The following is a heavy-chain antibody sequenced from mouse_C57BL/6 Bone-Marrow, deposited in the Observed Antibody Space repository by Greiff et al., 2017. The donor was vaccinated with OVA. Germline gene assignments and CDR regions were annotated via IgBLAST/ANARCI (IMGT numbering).Heavy chain of an antibody. CDR2: IYPGSGST. Sequence: QVQLQQPGAELVKPGASVKMSCKASGYTFTSYWITWVKQRPGQGLEWIGDIYPGSGSTNYNEKFKSKATLTVDTSSSTAYMQLSSLTSEDSAVYYCHYGSSSRWAFDVWGTGTTVTVSS. CDR3: HYGSSSRWAFDV. D-gene: IGHD1-1*01. CDR1: GYTFTSYW. J-gene: IGHJ1*03. V-gene: IGHV1-55*01.